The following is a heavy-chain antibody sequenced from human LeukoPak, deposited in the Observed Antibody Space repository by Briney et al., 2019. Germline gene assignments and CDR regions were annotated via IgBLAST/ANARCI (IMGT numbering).Heavy chain of an antibody. CDR2: IYYSGST. D-gene: IGHD6-19*01. Sequence: SETLSLTCTVSGGSISSSSYYWGWIRQPPGKGLEWIGSIYYSGSTYYNPSLKSRVTISVDTSKNQFSLKLSSVTAADTAVYYCARVAVAGTIPAFDIWGQGTMVTVSS. CDR1: GGSISSSSYY. V-gene: IGHV4-39*01. CDR3: ARVAVAGTIPAFDI. J-gene: IGHJ3*02.